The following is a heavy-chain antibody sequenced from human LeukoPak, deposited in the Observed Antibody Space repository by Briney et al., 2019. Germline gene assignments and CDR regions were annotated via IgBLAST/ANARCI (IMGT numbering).Heavy chain of an antibody. CDR3: ARQWLVSHWFDP. CDR2: IYYSGST. D-gene: IGHD6-19*01. Sequence: SETLTLTCTVSGVSISSSSYYWGWIRQPPGKGLEWIGSIYYSGSTYYNPSLKSRVTISVDTSTNHFSLKLSSVTAADTAVYYCARQWLVSHWFDPWGQGTLVTVSS. CDR1: GVSISSSSYY. J-gene: IGHJ5*02. V-gene: IGHV4-39*01.